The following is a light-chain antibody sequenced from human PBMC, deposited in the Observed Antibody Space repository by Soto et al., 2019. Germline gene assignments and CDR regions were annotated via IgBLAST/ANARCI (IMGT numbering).Light chain of an antibody. CDR1: SSDVGGYNY. CDR3: SSYTSSSTLV. V-gene: IGLV2-14*01. CDR2: EVS. J-gene: IGLJ1*01. Sequence: QSALTQPASVSGSPGQSITISCTGTSSDVGGYNYVSWYQQYPGKAPKLMIYEVSNRPSGVSNRFSGSKSGNTASLTISGLQAEDEADYYYSSYTSSSTLVFGTGTKVTVL.